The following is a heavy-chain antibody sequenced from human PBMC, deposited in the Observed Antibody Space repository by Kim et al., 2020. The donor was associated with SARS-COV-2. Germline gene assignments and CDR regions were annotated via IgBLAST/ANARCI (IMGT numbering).Heavy chain of an antibody. CDR2: IAYDGSHI. V-gene: IGHV3-30*04. Sequence: GGSLRLSCAASGFTFSAHALHWVRQAPGKGLEWVALIAYDGSHISYPDSVKGRFIISRDNTKSTLYLQMNSLRPEDTAVYYCLAQIGSRNFYHWCQGTLV. J-gene: IGHJ4*02. D-gene: IGHD3-10*01. CDR1: GFTFSAHA. CDR3: LAQIGSRNFYH.